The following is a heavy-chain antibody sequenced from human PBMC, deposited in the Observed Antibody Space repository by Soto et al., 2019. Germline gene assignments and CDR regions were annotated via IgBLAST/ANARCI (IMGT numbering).Heavy chain of an antibody. J-gene: IGHJ4*02. V-gene: IGHV4-34*01. Sequence: SETLSLTCAVYGGSFSGYYWSWIRQPPGKGLEWIGEINHSGSTNYNPSLMSRVTISVDTSKNQFSLKLSSVTAADTAVYYCARLGAMVRGVIKRGYYFDYWGQGTLVTVSS. CDR3: ARLGAMVRGVIKRGYYFDY. CDR2: INHSGST. CDR1: GGSFSGYY. D-gene: IGHD3-10*01.